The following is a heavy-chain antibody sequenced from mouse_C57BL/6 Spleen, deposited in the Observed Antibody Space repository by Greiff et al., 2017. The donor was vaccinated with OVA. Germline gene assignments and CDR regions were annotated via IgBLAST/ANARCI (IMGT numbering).Heavy chain of an antibody. Sequence: EVKVEESGGGLVQPGGSMKLSCVASGLTFRNYWMNWVRQSPAKGLEWVAQIRLKSDNYATHYVESVKGRFTISRDDSKSSVYLQMNNLRAEDTGIYYCTTFAYWGQGALVTVSA. J-gene: IGHJ3*01. V-gene: IGHV6-3*01. CDR2: IRLKSDNYAT. CDR3: TTFAY. CDR1: GLTFRNYW.